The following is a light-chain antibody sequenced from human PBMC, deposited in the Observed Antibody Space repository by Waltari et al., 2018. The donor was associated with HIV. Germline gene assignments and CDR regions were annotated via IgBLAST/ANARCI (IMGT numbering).Light chain of an antibody. CDR3: QQYSSAPWT. V-gene: IGKV3-20*01. CDR1: QSVSSSY. J-gene: IGKJ1*01. Sequence: ESLLTQSPGTLSLSPGERATLSCSTSQSVSSSYLAWYQQKPGQGPWLVIYGASNRDTGIPDRFSGSGSGTDFTLTISRLEPEDFAVYYCQQYSSAPWTFGQGTKVEIK. CDR2: GAS.